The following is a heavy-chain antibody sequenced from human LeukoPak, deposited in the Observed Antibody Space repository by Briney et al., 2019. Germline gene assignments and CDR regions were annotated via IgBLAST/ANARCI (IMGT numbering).Heavy chain of an antibody. Sequence: ASVKVSCKASGYTFTSYGISWVRQAPGQGLEWMGWISAYNGNTNYAQKLQGRVTMTTDTSTSTAYMELRSLRSDDTAVYYCARGDYYGSGSYYADLAFDIWGQGTMVTVSS. CDR1: GYTFTSYG. V-gene: IGHV1-18*01. J-gene: IGHJ3*02. CDR2: ISAYNGNT. CDR3: ARGDYYGSGSYYADLAFDI. D-gene: IGHD3-10*01.